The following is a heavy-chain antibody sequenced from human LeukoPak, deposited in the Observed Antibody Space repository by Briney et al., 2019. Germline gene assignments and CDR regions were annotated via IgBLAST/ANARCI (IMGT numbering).Heavy chain of an antibody. Sequence: SETLSLTCTVSGGSISSSSYYWGWIRQPPGKGLEWIGSIYYSGSTYYNPSLKSRVTISVDTSKNQFSLKLSSVTAADTAVYYCATIVPPPLSIDYWGQGTLVTVSS. J-gene: IGHJ4*02. CDR2: IYYSGST. CDR1: GGSISSSSYY. D-gene: IGHD2-2*01. CDR3: ATIVPPPLSIDY. V-gene: IGHV4-39*01.